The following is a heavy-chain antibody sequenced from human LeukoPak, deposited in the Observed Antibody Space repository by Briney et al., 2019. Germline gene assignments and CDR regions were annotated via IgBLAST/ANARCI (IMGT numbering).Heavy chain of an antibody. Sequence: SETLSLTCTVSGGSISSYYWSWIRQPPGKGLEWIGSIYHSGSTYYNPSLKSRVTISVDTSKNQFSLKLSSVTAADTAVYYCARYAYSGSYLDYWGQGTLVTVSS. D-gene: IGHD1-26*01. CDR3: ARYAYSGSYLDY. CDR2: IYHSGST. J-gene: IGHJ4*02. CDR1: GGSISSYY. V-gene: IGHV4-59*12.